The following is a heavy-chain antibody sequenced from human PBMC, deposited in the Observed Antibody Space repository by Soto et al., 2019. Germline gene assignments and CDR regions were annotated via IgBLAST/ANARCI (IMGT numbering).Heavy chain of an antibody. CDR1: GFTFSTYS. J-gene: IGHJ4*02. CDR2: ISSSSSYI. CDR3: ARGGGCSGGSCNFDY. D-gene: IGHD2-15*01. V-gene: IGHV3-21*01. Sequence: GGSLRLSCAASGFTFSTYSMNWVRQAPGKGLEWFSSISSSSSYIYYADSVKGRFTISRDNAKNSLYLQMNSLRAEDTAVYYCARGGGCSGGSCNFDYWGQGTLVTVS.